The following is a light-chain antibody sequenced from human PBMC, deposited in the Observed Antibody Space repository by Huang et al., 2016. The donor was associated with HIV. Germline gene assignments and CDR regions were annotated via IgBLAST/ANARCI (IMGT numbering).Light chain of an antibody. CDR2: DAS. Sequence: IVVTQSPATLSLSPGERATLSCRASQSVSRSLAWYQQKRGQAPRLVIHDASSRAPGIPDRFSGSGSGTDFTLTISSLEPEDFAVYYCQQSTNSITFGQGTRLEIK. CDR3: QQSTNSIT. CDR1: QSVSRS. V-gene: IGKV3-11*01. J-gene: IGKJ5*01.